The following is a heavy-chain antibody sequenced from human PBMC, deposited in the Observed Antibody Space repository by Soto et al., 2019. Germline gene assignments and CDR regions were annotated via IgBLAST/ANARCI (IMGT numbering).Heavy chain of an antibody. CDR3: ARDRGIQFWRIDY. V-gene: IGHV4-31*03. CDR2: IYYTGKT. Sequence: SETLSLTCSVSGDYIHVGGYYWTWIRQRPGKGLEWMGYIYYTGKTYYNPSLESRLTMSVDRSKNQFSLRLTSVTAADTAVYYFARDRGIQFWRIDYWGQGTPVTVSS. D-gene: IGHD5-18*01. CDR1: GDYIHVGGYY. J-gene: IGHJ4*02.